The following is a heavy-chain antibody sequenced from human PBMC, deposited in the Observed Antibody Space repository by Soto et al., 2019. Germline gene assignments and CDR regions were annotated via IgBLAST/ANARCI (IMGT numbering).Heavy chain of an antibody. V-gene: IGHV3-30*03. CDR3: ARTLSGSGSYYNKSLVDY. J-gene: IGHJ4*02. CDR1: GFTFSSYG. D-gene: IGHD3-10*01. Sequence: GGSLRLSCAASGFTFSSYGMHWVRQAPGKGLEWVAVISYDGSNKYYADSVKGRFTISRDNSKNTLYLQMNSLRAEDTAVYYCARTLSGSGSYYNKSLVDYWGQGTLVTVSS. CDR2: ISYDGSNK.